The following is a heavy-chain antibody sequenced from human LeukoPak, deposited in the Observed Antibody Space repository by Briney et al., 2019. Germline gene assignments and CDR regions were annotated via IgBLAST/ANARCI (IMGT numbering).Heavy chain of an antibody. V-gene: IGHV4-30-4*08. CDR1: GGSISSGDYY. Sequence: SQTLSLTCTVSGGSISSGDYYWSWIRQPPGKGLEWIGYIYYSESTYYNPSLKSRVTISVDTSKNQFSLKLSSVTAADTAVYYCARVRIIVVVPAARYYMDVWGKGTTVTVSS. D-gene: IGHD2-2*01. J-gene: IGHJ6*03. CDR2: IYYSEST. CDR3: ARVRIIVVVPAARYYMDV.